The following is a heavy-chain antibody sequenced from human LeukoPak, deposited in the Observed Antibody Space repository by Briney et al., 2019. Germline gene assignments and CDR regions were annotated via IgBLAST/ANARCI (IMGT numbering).Heavy chain of an antibody. Sequence: SETLSLTCTVSGGSISSYYWSWIRQPPGKGLEWIGYIYYSGSTNYNPSLKSRVTISVDTSKNQFSPKLSSVTAADTAVYYCARDISSSWIFDYWGQGTLVTVSS. V-gene: IGHV4-59*01. CDR3: ARDISSSWIFDY. CDR1: GGSISSYY. J-gene: IGHJ4*02. CDR2: IYYSGST. D-gene: IGHD6-13*01.